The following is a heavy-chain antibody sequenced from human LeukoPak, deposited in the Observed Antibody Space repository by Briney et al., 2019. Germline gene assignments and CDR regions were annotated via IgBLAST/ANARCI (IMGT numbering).Heavy chain of an antibody. V-gene: IGHV3-33*01. CDR3: ARDWNGSPAYDTFDF. Sequence: GGSLRLSCAVSGFTFSAYGMHWVRQAPGKGLGWVAVIGYDGSKEYYLDAVKGRFTISRDNSKNTLFLQMNSLRVDDTAVYYCARDWNGSPAYDTFDFWGQGTMVTVSS. CDR2: IGYDGSKE. J-gene: IGHJ3*01. D-gene: IGHD1-26*01. CDR1: GFTFSAYG.